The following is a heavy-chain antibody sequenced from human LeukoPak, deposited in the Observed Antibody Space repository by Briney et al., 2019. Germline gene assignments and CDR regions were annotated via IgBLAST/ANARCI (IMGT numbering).Heavy chain of an antibody. CDR3: ARPGGSSHEFDY. CDR1: GFTFSSYD. Sequence: PGRSLRLSCAASGFTFSSYDMHWVRQAPGKGLEGVAIIWYDGSNKYYADSVKGRFTISRDNSKNTLYLQMNSLRAEDTAVYYCARPGGSSHEFDYWGQGTLVTVSS. V-gene: IGHV3-33*01. J-gene: IGHJ4*02. D-gene: IGHD1-26*01. CDR2: IWYDGSNK.